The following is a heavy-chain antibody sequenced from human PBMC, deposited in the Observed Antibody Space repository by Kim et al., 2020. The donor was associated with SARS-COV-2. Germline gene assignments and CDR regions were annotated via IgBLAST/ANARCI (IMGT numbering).Heavy chain of an antibody. D-gene: IGHD3-10*01. CDR1: GVSISSNAW. CDR2: IYYSGTT. CDR3: VRDLTLIRRGFAP. Sequence: SETLSLTCAVSGVSISSNAWWSWIRQPPGKGLEWLGEIYYSGTTNYNPSLKSRVSISVDKSNNQFSLKLTSVTAADSAMYYCVRDLTLIRRGFAPWGQGT. V-gene: IGHV4-4*02. J-gene: IGHJ5*02.